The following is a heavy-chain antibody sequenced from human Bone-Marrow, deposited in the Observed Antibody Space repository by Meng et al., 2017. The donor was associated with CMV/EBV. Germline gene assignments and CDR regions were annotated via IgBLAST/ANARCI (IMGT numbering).Heavy chain of an antibody. CDR1: GFTFSNHD. D-gene: IGHD3-16*01. CDR3: VKHSPFGDF. V-gene: IGHV3-23*01. Sequence: GESLKISCGASGFTFSNHDMSWVRQAPGKGLEWVSSISSNSAGTYYADSRFTISRDNSKNTLSLQMNSLRAEDTAVYYCVKHSPFGDFWGQGTLVTVSS. CDR2: ISSNSAGT. J-gene: IGHJ4*02.